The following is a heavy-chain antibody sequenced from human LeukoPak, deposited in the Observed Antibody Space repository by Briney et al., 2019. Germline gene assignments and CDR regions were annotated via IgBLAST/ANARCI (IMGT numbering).Heavy chain of an antibody. CDR1: GFTFSAYA. D-gene: IGHD6-19*01. CDR3: ARDPGSGWYGYFQH. CDR2: IWCDGSNK. V-gene: IGHV3-33*07. Sequence: GGSLRLSCEASGFTFSAYAMTWVRQAPGKGLDWVAVIWCDGSNKYYADSVKVRFTISRDDSKHTLYLQMTSLRAEDTAVYYCARDPGSGWYGYFQHWGQGTLVTVSS. J-gene: IGHJ1*01.